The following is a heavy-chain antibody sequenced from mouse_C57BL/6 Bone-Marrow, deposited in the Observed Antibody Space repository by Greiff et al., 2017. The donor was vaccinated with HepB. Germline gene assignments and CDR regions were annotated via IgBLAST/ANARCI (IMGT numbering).Heavy chain of an antibody. CDR3: ARSSYYGSSYEFAY. CDR2: INPSSGYT. CDR1: GYTFTSYT. J-gene: IGHJ3*01. V-gene: IGHV1-4*01. D-gene: IGHD1-1*01. Sequence: QVQLQQSGAELARPGASVKMSCKASGYTFTSYTMHWVKQRPGQGLELIGYINPSSGYTKYNQKFKDKATLTADKSSSTAYMQLSSLTSEDSAVYYCARSSYYGSSYEFAYWGQGTLVTVSA.